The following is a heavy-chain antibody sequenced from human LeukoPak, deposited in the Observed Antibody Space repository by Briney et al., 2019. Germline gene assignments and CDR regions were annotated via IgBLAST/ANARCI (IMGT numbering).Heavy chain of an antibody. V-gene: IGHV4-38-2*02. Sequence: PSETLSLTCTVSGYSISSGYYWGWIRQPPGKGLEWIGSIYYTGTTSYNPSLKSRVTISVDTSKNQFSLRLTSVTAADTAVYYCARPSPAFDPWGQGILVTVSS. CDR1: GYSISSGYY. CDR3: ARPSPAFDP. J-gene: IGHJ5*02. CDR2: IYYTGTT.